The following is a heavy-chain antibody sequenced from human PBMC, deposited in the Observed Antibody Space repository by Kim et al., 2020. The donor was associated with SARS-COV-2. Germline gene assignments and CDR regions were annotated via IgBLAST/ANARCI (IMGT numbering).Heavy chain of an antibody. Sequence: SDTLPLTCTVSGGSMSRFYWNWIRQPPGKGLEWIGYIYYSGSTNYNPSLKSRVTMSVDTSKNQFSLKMTSVTAADTAVYFCARSIAAAGSEYFHHWGQGTLVTVSS. CDR3: ARSIAAAGSEYFHH. CDR2: IYYSGST. D-gene: IGHD6-13*01. J-gene: IGHJ1*01. CDR1: GGSMSRFY. V-gene: IGHV4-59*13.